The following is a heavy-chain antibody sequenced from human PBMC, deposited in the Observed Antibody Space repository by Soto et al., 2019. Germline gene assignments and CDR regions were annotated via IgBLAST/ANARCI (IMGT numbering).Heavy chain of an antibody. V-gene: IGHV3-30*18. CDR2: ISYDGSNK. Sequence: QVQLVESGGGVVQPGRSLRLSCAASGFTFSSYGMHWVRQAPGKGLEWVAVISYDGSNKYYADSVKGRFTISRDNSKNTLYLQMNSLRAEDTAVYYCAKSVYPAEYNLPTPTDYWGQGTLVTVSS. CDR3: AKSVYPAEYNLPTPTDY. J-gene: IGHJ4*02. D-gene: IGHD1-20*01. CDR1: GFTFSSYG.